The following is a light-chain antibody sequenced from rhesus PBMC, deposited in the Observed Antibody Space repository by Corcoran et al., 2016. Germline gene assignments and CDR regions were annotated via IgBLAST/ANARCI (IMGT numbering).Light chain of an antibody. CDR1: SSDIGAYNY. CDR3: SSYAGSNTLV. V-gene: IGLV2-32*02. Sequence: QAALTQPRSVSGSPGQSVTISCTGSSSDIGAYNYVSWYQQHPGTAPKIVIFEVTKRPTGVSDRFSGSKSGETASLIISGLQAEDGADYHCSSYAGSNTLVFGSGTTLTVL. J-gene: IGLJ6*01. CDR2: EVT.